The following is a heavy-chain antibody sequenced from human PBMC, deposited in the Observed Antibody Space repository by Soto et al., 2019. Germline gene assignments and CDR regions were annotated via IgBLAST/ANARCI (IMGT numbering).Heavy chain of an antibody. Sequence: PSQTLSLTCAISGDSVSSNSAAWNWIRQSPSRGLEWLGRTYYRSKWYNDYAVSVKSRITINPDTSKNQFSLQLNSVTPEDTAVYYCARDLYSDRYYYCYGMDVWGQGTTATVSS. D-gene: IGHD5-18*01. CDR3: ARDLYSDRYYYCYGMDV. J-gene: IGHJ6*02. CDR1: GDSVSSNSAA. CDR2: TYYRSKWYN. V-gene: IGHV6-1*01.